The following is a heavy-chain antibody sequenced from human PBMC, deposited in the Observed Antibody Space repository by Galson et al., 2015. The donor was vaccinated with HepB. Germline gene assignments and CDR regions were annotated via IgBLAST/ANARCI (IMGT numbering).Heavy chain of an antibody. CDR3: AKVDNSAYDAFDI. D-gene: IGHD3-22*01. V-gene: IGHV3-23*01. CDR1: GFTFSSYA. J-gene: IGHJ3*02. CDR2: ISGSGGST. Sequence: SLRLSCAASGFTFSSYAMSWVRQAPGKGLGWVSLISGSGGSTYFPDSVKGRFTISRDNSKNTLFLQMNSLRAEDTAVYYCAKVDNSAYDAFDIWGQGTLVTVSS.